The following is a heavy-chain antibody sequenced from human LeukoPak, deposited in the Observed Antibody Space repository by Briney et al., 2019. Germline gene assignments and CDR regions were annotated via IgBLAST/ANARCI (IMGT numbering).Heavy chain of an antibody. CDR1: GGSISSYY. D-gene: IGHD2-2*01. CDR3: ARAPPYCSSTSCRVPYWYFDL. V-gene: IGHV4-59*01. CDR2: IYYSGGT. Sequence: SETLSLTCTVSGGSISSYYWSWIRQPPGKGLEWIGYIYYSGGTNYNPSLKSRVTISVDTSKNQFSLKLSSVTAADTAVYYCARAPPYCSSTSCRVPYWYFDLWGRGTLVTVSS. J-gene: IGHJ2*01.